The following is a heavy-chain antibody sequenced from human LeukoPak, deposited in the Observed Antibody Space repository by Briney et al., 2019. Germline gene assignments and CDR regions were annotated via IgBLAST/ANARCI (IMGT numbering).Heavy chain of an antibody. CDR2: INAGNGNT. V-gene: IGHV1-3*01. D-gene: IGHD6-19*01. Sequence: ASVKVSCKASGYTFTSYAMHWVRQAPGQRLEWMGWINAGNGNTKYSQKFQGRVTITRDTSASTAYMELSSLRSEDTAVYYCARDRSIAVAGTYFDYWGQGTLVTVSS. CDR3: ARDRSIAVAGTYFDY. CDR1: GYTFTSYA. J-gene: IGHJ4*02.